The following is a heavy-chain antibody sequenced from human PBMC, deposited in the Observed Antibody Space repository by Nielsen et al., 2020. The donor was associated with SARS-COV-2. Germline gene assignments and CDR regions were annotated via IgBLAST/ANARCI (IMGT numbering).Heavy chain of an antibody. J-gene: IGHJ4*02. Sequence: GESLKISCAASGFTFSSYWMSWVLQAPGKGLEWVANIKQDGSERYYVDSVKGRFTISRDNAKNSLYLQMNSLRAEDTAVYYCARGYCSGGSCYSDYWGQGTLVTVSS. V-gene: IGHV3-7*03. CDR3: ARGYCSGGSCYSDY. CDR1: GFTFSSYW. D-gene: IGHD2-15*01. CDR2: IKQDGSER.